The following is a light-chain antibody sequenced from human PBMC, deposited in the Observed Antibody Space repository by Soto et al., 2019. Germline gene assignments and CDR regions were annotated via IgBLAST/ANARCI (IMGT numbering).Light chain of an antibody. Sequence: NFMLTQPHSVSESPGKTVIISCTRSSGSIASQYVQWYQQRPGSSPTTVIYEDNQRPSGVPDRFSGSIDSSSNSASLTLSALETEDEADYFCQSYDATNQVFGGGTKLTVL. CDR3: QSYDATNQV. CDR2: EDN. CDR1: SGSIASQY. V-gene: IGLV6-57*01. J-gene: IGLJ3*02.